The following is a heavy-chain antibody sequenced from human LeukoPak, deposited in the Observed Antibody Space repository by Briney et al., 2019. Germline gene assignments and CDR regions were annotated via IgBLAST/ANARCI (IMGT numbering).Heavy chain of an antibody. D-gene: IGHD1-20*01. V-gene: IGHV4-34*01. Sequence: PSETLSLTCAVYGGSFSGYYWSWIRQPPGKGLEWIGEINHSGSTNYNPSLKSRVTISVDTSKNQFSLKLSSVTAADTAVYYCARGGYNWKSDYWGQGTLVTVSS. CDR3: ARGGYNWKSDY. CDR1: GGSFSGYY. CDR2: INHSGST. J-gene: IGHJ4*02.